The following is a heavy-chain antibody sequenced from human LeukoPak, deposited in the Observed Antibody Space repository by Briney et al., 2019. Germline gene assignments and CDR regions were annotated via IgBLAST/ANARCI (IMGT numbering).Heavy chain of an antibody. V-gene: IGHV3-30*18. CDR1: GFTFSSYG. CDR2: ISYDGSNK. D-gene: IGHD2/OR15-2a*01. Sequence: GGSLRLSCAASGFTFSSYGMHWVRQAPGKGLEWVAVISYDGSNKYYADSVKGRFTISRDNSKNTLYLQMNSLRAEDTAVYYCANSFRPRTYFDYWGQGTLVTVSS. CDR3: ANSFRPRTYFDY. J-gene: IGHJ4*02.